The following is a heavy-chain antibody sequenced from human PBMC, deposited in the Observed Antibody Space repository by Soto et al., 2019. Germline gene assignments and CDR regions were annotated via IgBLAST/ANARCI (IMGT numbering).Heavy chain of an antibody. D-gene: IGHD3-22*01. CDR1: GYSFTSYW. CDR3: ARTVYYYDSSGYYKDY. J-gene: IGHJ4*02. V-gene: IGHV5-10-1*01. Sequence: GESLKISCKGSGYSFTSYWISWVRQMPGKGLEWMGRIDPSDSYTNYSPSFQGHVTISADKSISTAYLQWSSLKASDTAMYYCARTVYYYDSSGYYKDYWGQGTLVTVSS. CDR2: IDPSDSYT.